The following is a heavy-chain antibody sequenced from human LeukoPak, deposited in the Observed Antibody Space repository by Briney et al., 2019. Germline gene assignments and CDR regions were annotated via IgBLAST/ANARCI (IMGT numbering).Heavy chain of an antibody. Sequence: ASVKVSCKASGYTFTSFDINWVRQATGQGLEWMGWMNPNSGNTGSAQKFQGRITMTRNTSITTAYMELSSLRSEDTAVYYCAREPNLTGWFDPWGQGTLVTVSS. D-gene: IGHD3-9*01. CDR2: MNPNSGNT. J-gene: IGHJ5*02. CDR1: GYTFTSFD. V-gene: IGHV1-8*01. CDR3: AREPNLTGWFDP.